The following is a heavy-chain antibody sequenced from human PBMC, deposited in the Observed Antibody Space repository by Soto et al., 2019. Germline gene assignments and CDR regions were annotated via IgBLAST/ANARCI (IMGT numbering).Heavy chain of an antibody. D-gene: IGHD6-19*01. CDR3: AKDWIAVAGLPDY. CDR1: GFTFDDYA. CDR2: ISWNSGSI. Sequence: EVQLVESGGGLVQPGRSLRLSCAASGFTFDDYAMHWVRQAPGKGLEWVSGISWNSGSIGYADSVKGRFTISRDNAKNSLYLQMNSLRAEDTALYYCAKDWIAVAGLPDYWGQGTLVTVSS. J-gene: IGHJ4*02. V-gene: IGHV3-9*01.